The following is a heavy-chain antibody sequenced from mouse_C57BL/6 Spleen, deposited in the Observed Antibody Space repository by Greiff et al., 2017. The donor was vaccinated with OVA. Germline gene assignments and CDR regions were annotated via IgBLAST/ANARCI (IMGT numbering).Heavy chain of an antibody. Sequence: QVQLKQSGAELVRPGASVTLSCKASGYTFTDYEMHWVKQTPVHGLEWIGAIDPETGGTAYNQKFKGKAILTADKSSSTAYMELRSLTSEDSAVYYCTRSPYYSNYHFFAYWGQGTLVTVSA. V-gene: IGHV1-15*01. CDR1: GYTFTDYE. J-gene: IGHJ3*01. CDR3: TRSPYYSNYHFFAY. CDR2: IDPETGGT. D-gene: IGHD2-5*01.